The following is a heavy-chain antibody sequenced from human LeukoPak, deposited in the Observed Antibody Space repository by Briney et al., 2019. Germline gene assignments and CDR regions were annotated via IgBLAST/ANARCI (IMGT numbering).Heavy chain of an antibody. J-gene: IGHJ6*02. CDR3: ARCLLVQGYYYGMDV. D-gene: IGHD3-3*01. CDR1: GFTVSSNY. Sequence: GGSLRLSCAASGFTVSSNYMSWVRQAPGKGLEWVSIIYSGGSTYYADSVKGRFTISRDNSKNTPHLQMNSLRAEDTAVYYCARCLLVQGYYYGMDVWGQGTTVTVSS. CDR2: IYSGGST. V-gene: IGHV3-66*01.